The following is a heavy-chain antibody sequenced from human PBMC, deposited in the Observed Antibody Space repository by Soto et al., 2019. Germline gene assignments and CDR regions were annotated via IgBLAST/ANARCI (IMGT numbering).Heavy chain of an antibody. Sequence: SETLSLTCTVSGGPISTYYWSWIRQPPGKGLEWIGYIYYSGSTNYNPSLKSRVTISVDTSKNQFSLKLSSVTAADTAVYYCARQTDYDLTNRMFWFDPWGQGTLVTVSS. CDR3: ARQTDYDLTNRMFWFDP. D-gene: IGHD3-16*01. CDR1: GGPISTYY. J-gene: IGHJ5*02. V-gene: IGHV4-59*08. CDR2: IYYSGST.